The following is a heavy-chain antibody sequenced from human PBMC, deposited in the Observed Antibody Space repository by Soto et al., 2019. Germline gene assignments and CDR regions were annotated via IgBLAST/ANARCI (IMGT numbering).Heavy chain of an antibody. J-gene: IGHJ6*02. D-gene: IGHD3-9*01. CDR3: ARDTLRYFDWYYYYGMDV. V-gene: IGHV3-30-3*01. CDR2: ISYDGSNK. CDR1: GFTFSSYA. Sequence: GGSLRLSCAASGFTFSSYAMHWVRQAPGKGLEWVAVISYDGSNKYYADSVKGRFTISRDNSKNTLYLQMNSLRAEDTAVYYCARDTLRYFDWYYYYGMDVWGQGTTVTVSS.